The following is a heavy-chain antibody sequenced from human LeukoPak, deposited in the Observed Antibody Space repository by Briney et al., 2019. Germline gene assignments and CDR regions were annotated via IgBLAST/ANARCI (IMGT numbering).Heavy chain of an antibody. Sequence: GGSLRLSCAAPGFTFSSYGMHWVRQAPGKGLEWVAVIWYDGSNKYYADSVKGRFTISRDNSKNTLYLQMNSLRAEDTAVYYCAGGPRKVTSELYFDYWGQGTLVTVSS. CDR1: GFTFSSYG. CDR3: AGGPRKVTSELYFDY. D-gene: IGHD4-23*01. J-gene: IGHJ4*02. V-gene: IGHV3-33*01. CDR2: IWYDGSNK.